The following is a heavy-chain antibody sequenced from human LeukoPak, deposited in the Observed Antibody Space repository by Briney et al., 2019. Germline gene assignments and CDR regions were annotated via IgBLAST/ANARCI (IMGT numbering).Heavy chain of an antibody. D-gene: IGHD6-19*01. CDR1: GGSISSSSYY. CDR2: IYYSGST. V-gene: IGHV4-39*07. Sequence: SETLSLTCTDSGGSISSSSYYWGWIRQPPGKGLEWIGSIYYSGSTYYNPSLKSRVTISVDTSKNQFSLKLSSVTAADTAVYYCARGYSSGWYRFDYWGQGTLVTVSS. J-gene: IGHJ4*02. CDR3: ARGYSSGWYRFDY.